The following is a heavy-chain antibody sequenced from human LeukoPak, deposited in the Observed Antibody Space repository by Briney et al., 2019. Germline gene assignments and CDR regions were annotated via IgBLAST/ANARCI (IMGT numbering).Heavy chain of an antibody. CDR3: ARPMVREPTGWFDP. J-gene: IGHJ5*02. V-gene: IGHV4-39*01. D-gene: IGHD3-10*01. CDR2: IFYSGST. CDR1: GGSISTSNYY. Sequence: PSETLSLTCTVSGGSISTSNYYWGWIRQPPGKGLEWIGNIFYSGSTYYSPSLRSRVTISVDTSKNQFSLKLSSVTAADTAVYYCARPMVREPTGWFDPWGQGTLVTVSS.